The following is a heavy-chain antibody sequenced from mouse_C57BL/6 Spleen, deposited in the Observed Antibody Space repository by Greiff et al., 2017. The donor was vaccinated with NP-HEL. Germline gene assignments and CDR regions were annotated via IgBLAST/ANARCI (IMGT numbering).Heavy chain of an antibody. Sequence: QVQLQQSGAELVKPGASVKISCKASGYAFSSYWMNWVKQRPGKGLEWIGQIYPGDGDTNYNGKFKGKATLTADKSSSTAYMQLSSLTSEDSAVYFCARIYYGSSLDYWGQGTTLTVSS. CDR2: IYPGDGDT. D-gene: IGHD1-1*01. V-gene: IGHV1-80*01. CDR3: ARIYYGSSLDY. CDR1: GYAFSSYW. J-gene: IGHJ2*01.